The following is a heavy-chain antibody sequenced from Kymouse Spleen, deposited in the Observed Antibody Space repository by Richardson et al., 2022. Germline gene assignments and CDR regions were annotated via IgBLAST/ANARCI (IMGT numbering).Heavy chain of an antibody. J-gene: IGHJ4*02. V-gene: IGHV4-39*01. CDR3: AEYYYDSSGYFDY. D-gene: IGHD3-22*01. CDR2: IYYSGST. Sequence: QLQLQESGPGLVKPSETLSLTCTVSGGSISSSSYYWGWIRQPPGKGLEWIGSIYYSGSTYYNPSLKSRVTISVDTSKNQFSLKLSSVTAADTAVYYCAEYYYDSSGYFDYWGQGTLVTVSS. CDR1: GGSISSSSYY.